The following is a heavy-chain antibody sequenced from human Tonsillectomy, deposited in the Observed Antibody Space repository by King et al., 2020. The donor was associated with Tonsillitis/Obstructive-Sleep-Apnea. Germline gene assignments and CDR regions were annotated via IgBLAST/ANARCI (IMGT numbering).Heavy chain of an antibody. D-gene: IGHD1-26*01. V-gene: IGHV3-30*01. J-gene: IGHJ4*02. CDR2: LLFYVINK. CDR1: GFTFRPYS. CDR3: AKDAGSDSSSFSDS. Sequence: VQLVESGGGVVQPRGSPRLSCAASGFTFRPYSCHLVRQAPGQGLEWGAVLLFYVINKYYGDSVKGRFTITRDNSKNTPYLQMNSPRVEDTAVYYCAKDAGSDSSSFSDSWGQGTLVTVSS.